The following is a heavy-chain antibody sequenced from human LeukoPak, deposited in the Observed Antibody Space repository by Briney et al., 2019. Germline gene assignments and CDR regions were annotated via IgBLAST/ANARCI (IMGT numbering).Heavy chain of an antibody. D-gene: IGHD3-10*01. Sequence: SETLSLTCTVSGGSISSYYWSWIRQPPGKRLEWIGYIYYSGSTNYNPSLKSRVTISVDTSKNQFSLKLSSVTAADTAVYYCARYRGWTGESHFDYWGQGTLVTVSS. CDR1: GGSISSYY. J-gene: IGHJ4*02. V-gene: IGHV4-59*01. CDR2: IYYSGST. CDR3: ARYRGWTGESHFDY.